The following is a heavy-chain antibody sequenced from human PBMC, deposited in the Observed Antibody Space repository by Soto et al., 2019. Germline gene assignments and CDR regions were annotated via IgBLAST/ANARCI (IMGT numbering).Heavy chain of an antibody. CDR3: AREYTAWPLAYGLDV. CDR2: ISSRSDI. CDR1: GSTFSTYS. D-gene: IGHD2-2*02. J-gene: IGHJ6*02. V-gene: IGHV3-21*01. Sequence: GGSLRLSCVGSGSTFSTYSINWVRQAPGKGLEWVSSISSRSDIYYADSVKGRFTISRDNAKNSVSLQMNSLRAEDTAVYYCAREYTAWPLAYGLDVWGQGTTVTV.